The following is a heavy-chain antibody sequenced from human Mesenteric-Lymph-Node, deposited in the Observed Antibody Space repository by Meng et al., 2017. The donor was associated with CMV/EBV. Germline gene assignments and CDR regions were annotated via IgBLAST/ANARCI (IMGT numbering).Heavy chain of an antibody. J-gene: IGHJ5*02. CDR3: AKDQVVVVPAAIGQSLALGPYYCGSGPSDP. CDR1: GFTFSSYA. CDR2: ISGSGGST. Sequence: GESLKISCAASGFTFSSYAMSWVRQAPGKGLEWVSAISGSGGSTYYADSVKGRFTISRDNSKNPLYLQMNSLRAEDTAVYYCAKDQVVVVPAAIGQSLALGPYYCGSGPSDPWGQGTLVTVSS. V-gene: IGHV3-23*01. D-gene: IGHD2-2*01.